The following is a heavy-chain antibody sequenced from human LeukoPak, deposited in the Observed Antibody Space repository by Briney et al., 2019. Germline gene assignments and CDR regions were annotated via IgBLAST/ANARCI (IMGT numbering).Heavy chain of an antibody. CDR2: FDPEDGET. D-gene: IGHD6-19*01. V-gene: IGHV1-24*01. J-gene: IGHJ4*02. Sequence: ASVKVSCKVSGYTLSEISMHWARQAPGKGLEWMGGFDPEDGETIYAQKFQGRVTMTEDTSTDTAYMELSSLRSEDTAVYYCATDHVAIAVAGTGFDYWGQGTLVTVSS. CDR1: GYTLSEIS. CDR3: ATDHVAIAVAGTGFDY.